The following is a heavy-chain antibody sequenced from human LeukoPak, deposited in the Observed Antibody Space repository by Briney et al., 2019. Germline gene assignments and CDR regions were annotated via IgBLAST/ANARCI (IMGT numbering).Heavy chain of an antibody. J-gene: IGHJ6*03. CDR3: AKDGDVDTAMVTSYYYYMDV. V-gene: IGHV3-23*01. CDR1: GFTFSSYS. Sequence: PGGSLRLSCAASGFTFSSYSMNWVRQAPGKGLEWVSAISGSGGSTYYADSVKGRFTISRDNSKNTLYLQMNSLRAEDTAVYYCAKDGDVDTAMVTSYYYYMDVWGKGTTVTVSS. CDR2: ISGSGGST. D-gene: IGHD5-18*01.